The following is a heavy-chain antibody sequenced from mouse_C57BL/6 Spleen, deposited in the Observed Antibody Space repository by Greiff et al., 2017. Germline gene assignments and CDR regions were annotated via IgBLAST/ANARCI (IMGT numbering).Heavy chain of an antibody. V-gene: IGHV1-7*01. J-gene: IGHJ4*01. Sequence: QVQLQQSGAELAKPGASVKLSCKASGYTFTSYWMHWVKQRPGQGLEWIGYLNPSSGYTKYNQKFKVKATLTADKSSSTAYMQLSSLTYEDSAVYYCARLITTVVEYAMDYWGQGTSVTVSS. CDR1: GYTFTSYW. D-gene: IGHD1-1*01. CDR2: LNPSSGYT. CDR3: ARLITTVVEYAMDY.